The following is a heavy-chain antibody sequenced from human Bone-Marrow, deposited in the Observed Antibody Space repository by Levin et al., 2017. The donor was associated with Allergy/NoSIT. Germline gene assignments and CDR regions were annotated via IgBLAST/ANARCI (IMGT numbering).Heavy chain of an antibody. D-gene: IGHD4-17*01. CDR1: GGTFSNYA. CDR3: ATTGGYGDYELRNWFDP. J-gene: IGHJ5*02. V-gene: IGHV1-69*13. CDR2: IIPIFDST. Sequence: GASVKVSCKASGGTFSNYAFSWVRQAPGQGLEWMGGIIPIFDSTSYAPKFQDRVAITADESTSTTFMDLSTLTSEDTAVYYCATTGGYGDYELRNWFDPWGQGTLVTVSS.